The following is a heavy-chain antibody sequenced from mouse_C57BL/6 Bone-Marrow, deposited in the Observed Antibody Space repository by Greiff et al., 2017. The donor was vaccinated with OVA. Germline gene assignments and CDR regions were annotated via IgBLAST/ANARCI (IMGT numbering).Heavy chain of an antibody. Sequence: QVQLQQPGTELVKPGASVKLSCKASGYTFTSYWMHWVKQRPGQGLEWIGNINPSNGGTNYNEKFKSKATLTVDKSSSTAYMQLSSLTSEDSAVYDCARWGAQALYCDYWGKGTTLTVSS. CDR1: GYTFTSYW. D-gene: IGHD3-2*02. J-gene: IGHJ2*01. CDR2: INPSNGGT. V-gene: IGHV1-53*01. CDR3: ARWGAQALYCDY.